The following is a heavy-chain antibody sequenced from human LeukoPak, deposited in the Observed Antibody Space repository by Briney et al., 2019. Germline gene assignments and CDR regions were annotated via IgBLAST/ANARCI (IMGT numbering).Heavy chain of an antibody. Sequence: ASVKVSCKASGYTFTSYDINWVRQATGQGLEWVGWMNPHSGNTRYAQKFQGRVTITRKTSIRTAYMELSRLRSEDTAVYYCARVYCGGGSCYSRGAFDPWGQGTLVTVSS. CDR3: ARVYCGGGSCYSRGAFDP. V-gene: IGHV1-8*03. CDR1: GYTFTSYD. D-gene: IGHD2-15*01. J-gene: IGHJ5*02. CDR2: MNPHSGNT.